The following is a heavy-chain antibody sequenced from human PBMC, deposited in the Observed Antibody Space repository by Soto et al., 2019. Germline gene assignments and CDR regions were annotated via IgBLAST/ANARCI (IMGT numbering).Heavy chain of an antibody. Sequence: SVKVSCKASGGTFSSYAISWVRQAPGQGLEWMGGIIPIFGTANYAQKFQGRVTITADKSTSTAYMELSSLRSEDTAVYYCARVYYDILTGYYAYNWFDPWGQGTLVTVSS. CDR3: ARVYYDILTGYYAYNWFDP. V-gene: IGHV1-69*06. D-gene: IGHD3-9*01. CDR2: IIPIFGTA. CDR1: GGTFSSYA. J-gene: IGHJ5*02.